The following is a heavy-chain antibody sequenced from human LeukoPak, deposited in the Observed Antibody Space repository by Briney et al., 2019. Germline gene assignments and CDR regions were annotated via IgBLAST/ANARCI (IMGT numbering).Heavy chain of an antibody. Sequence: SETLSLTCTVSGVSISSYYWSWIRQPPGKGLEWIGYIYYSGSTNYNPSLKSRVTISVDTSKNQFSLKLSSVAAADTAVYYCARGRRYSSSWYRGPEHRDAFDIWGQGTMVTVSS. J-gene: IGHJ3*02. CDR2: IYYSGST. CDR3: ARGRRYSSSWYRGPEHRDAFDI. CDR1: GVSISSYY. D-gene: IGHD6-13*01. V-gene: IGHV4-59*01.